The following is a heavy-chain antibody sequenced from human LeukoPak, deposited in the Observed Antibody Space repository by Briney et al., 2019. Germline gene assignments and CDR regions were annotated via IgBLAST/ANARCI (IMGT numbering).Heavy chain of an antibody. D-gene: IGHD1-26*01. CDR2: INHSGST. J-gene: IGHJ4*02. CDR1: GGSFSGYY. V-gene: IGHV4-34*01. Sequence: SETLSLTCAVYGGSFSGYYWSWIRQPPGKGLEWIGEINHSGSTNYNPSLKSRVTISVDTSKNQFSLKLSSVTAADTAVYYCARASGSYYVGLDYWGQGTLVTVSS. CDR3: ARASGSYYVGLDY.